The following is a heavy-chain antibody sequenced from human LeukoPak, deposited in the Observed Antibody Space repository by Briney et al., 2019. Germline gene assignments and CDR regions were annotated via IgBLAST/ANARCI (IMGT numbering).Heavy chain of an antibody. CDR3: ARDNSIGGRGWWFDP. CDR1: GYTFTSHY. V-gene: IGHV1-46*01. CDR2: INPSGTST. D-gene: IGHD4-23*01. Sequence: GASVKVSCRASGYTFTSHYMHWVRQAPGQGLEWMGLINPSGTSTIYAEKFQGRIIMTRDMSTTTDYMELSSLRSDDTAVYYCARDNSIGGRGWWFDPWGQGTLVTVSS. J-gene: IGHJ5*02.